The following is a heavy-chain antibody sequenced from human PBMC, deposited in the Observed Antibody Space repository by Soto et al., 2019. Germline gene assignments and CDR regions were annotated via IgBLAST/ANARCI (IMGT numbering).Heavy chain of an antibody. J-gene: IGHJ4*02. CDR3: AKKVNSGPGSQYFDY. D-gene: IGHD3-10*01. CDR1: GFAFNSYS. V-gene: IGHV3-23*01. CDR2: FRTSGDGGTT. Sequence: GGSLRLSCAASGFAFNSYSISWGRQAPGKGLEWVSGFRTSGDGGTTYYADSVKGRFTISRDNSKNMMFLQMNSLRAEDTAIYYCAKKVNSGPGSQYFDYWGQGP.